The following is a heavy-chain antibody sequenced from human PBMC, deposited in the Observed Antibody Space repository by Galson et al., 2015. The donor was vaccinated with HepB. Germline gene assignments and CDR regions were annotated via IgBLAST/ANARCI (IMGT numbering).Heavy chain of an antibody. V-gene: IGHV1-46*03. D-gene: IGHD3-10*01. CDR3: ARVMVRGVNGMDV. CDR1: GYTSTSYY. Sequence: SVKVSCKASGYTSTSYYMHWVRQAPGQGLEWMGIINPSGGSTSYAQKFQGRVTMTRDTSTSTVYMELSSLRSEDAAVYYCARVMVRGVNGMDVWGQGTTVTVSS. J-gene: IGHJ6*02. CDR2: INPSGGST.